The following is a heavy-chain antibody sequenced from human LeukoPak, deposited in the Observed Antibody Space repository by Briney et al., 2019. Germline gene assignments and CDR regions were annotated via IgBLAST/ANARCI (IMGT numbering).Heavy chain of an antibody. V-gene: IGHV3-23*01. CDR2: ISASGSST. D-gene: IGHD5-12*01. CDR1: GFTFTTYA. Sequence: GGSLRLSCAASGFTFTTYAMSWVRQAPGKGLEWVSAISASGSSTFYADSVKGRFTISRDNSKNTLYLQMNSLRAEDTAVYYCAKAPYDSVYYYYGMDVWGQGTTVTVSS. CDR3: AKAPYDSVYYYYGMDV. J-gene: IGHJ6*02.